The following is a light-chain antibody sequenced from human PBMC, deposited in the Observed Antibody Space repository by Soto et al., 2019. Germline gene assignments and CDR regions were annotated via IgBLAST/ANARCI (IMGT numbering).Light chain of an antibody. CDR2: GAS. Sequence: EIVLTQSPGTLSLSPGERGTLSCRASQRVSSSYLAWYQQKPGQAPRLLIYGASSRATGIPDRFSGSGSGTDFTLTISRLEPEDFAVYSCQQYSRSPWTFGQGTKVEIK. CDR1: QRVSSSY. J-gene: IGKJ1*01. V-gene: IGKV3-20*01. CDR3: QQYSRSPWT.